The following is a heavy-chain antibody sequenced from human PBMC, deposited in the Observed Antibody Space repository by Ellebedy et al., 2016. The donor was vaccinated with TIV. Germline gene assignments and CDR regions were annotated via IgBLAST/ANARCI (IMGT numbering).Heavy chain of an antibody. Sequence: GGSLRLSCVASGFSFRSYWMGWVRQAPGKGLEWVANIYQDGSEKYYADPVKGRFTISRDNAKNSLFLQMNSLRVEDTAVYYCARRGSYGDYAVQVNSWFDRWGRGTLVSVSS. CDR3: ARRGSYGDYAVQVNSWFDR. J-gene: IGHJ5*02. D-gene: IGHD4-17*01. V-gene: IGHV3-7*01. CDR2: IYQDGSEK. CDR1: GFSFRSYW.